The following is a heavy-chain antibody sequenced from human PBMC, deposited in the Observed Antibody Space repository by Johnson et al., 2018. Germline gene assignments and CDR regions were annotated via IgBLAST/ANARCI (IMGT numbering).Heavy chain of an antibody. D-gene: IGHD1-20*01. Sequence: QVQLQESGPGLVKPSETLSLTCTVSGGSINNYYWSWIRQPPGKGLEWIGYIYYSGSTRYNPSLKSRVTISIDTSKNQFSLNLSSVNAADPAVYYCARVITGTTARAFDIWGQGTMVTVSS. CDR3: ARVITGTTARAFDI. J-gene: IGHJ3*02. CDR1: GGSINNYY. CDR2: IYYSGST. V-gene: IGHV4-59*01.